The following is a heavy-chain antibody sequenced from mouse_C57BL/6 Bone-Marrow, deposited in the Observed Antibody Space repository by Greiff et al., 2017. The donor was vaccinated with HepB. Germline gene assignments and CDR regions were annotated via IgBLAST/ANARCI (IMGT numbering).Heavy chain of an antibody. D-gene: IGHD1-1*01. V-gene: IGHV1-69*01. CDR1: GYTFTSYW. CDR3: ARDYYGPSWAY. Sequence: QVQLQQPGAELVMPGASVKLSCKASGYTFTSYWMHWVKQRPGQGLEWIGEIDPSDSYTNYNQKFKGKSTLTVDKSSSTAYMQRSSLTSEDSAVYYCARDYYGPSWAYWGQGTLVTVSA. J-gene: IGHJ3*01. CDR2: IDPSDSYT.